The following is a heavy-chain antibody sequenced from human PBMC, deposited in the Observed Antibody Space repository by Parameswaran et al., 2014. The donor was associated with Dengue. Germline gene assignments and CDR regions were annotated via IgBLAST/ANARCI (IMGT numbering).Heavy chain of an antibody. CDR3: ARLDYCSNITCYTGRRLWFDP. D-gene: IGHD2-2*01. Sequence: WVRQAPGQGLEWMGGILPIFGTANYAQKFQGRVTITADESTSTAYMEVSSLRSEDTAVYYCARLDYCSNITCYTGRRLWFDPWGQGTLVTVSS. CDR2: ILPIFGTA. V-gene: IGHV1-69*01. J-gene: IGHJ5*02.